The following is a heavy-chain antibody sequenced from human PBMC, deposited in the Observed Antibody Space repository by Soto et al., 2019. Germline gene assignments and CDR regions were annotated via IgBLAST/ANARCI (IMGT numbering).Heavy chain of an antibody. D-gene: IGHD3-22*01. CDR1: GYTFTGYY. CDR2: INPNSGGT. V-gene: IGHV1-2*04. CDR3: ARSYDSSGWLFDY. Sequence: QVQLVQSGAEVKKPGASVKVSCKASGYTFTGYYMHWVRQAPGQGLEWMGWINPNSGGTNYAQKFQGWVTMTRDTSISTDYMELSRLRSDDTAVYYCARSYDSSGWLFDYWGQGTLVTVSS. J-gene: IGHJ4*02.